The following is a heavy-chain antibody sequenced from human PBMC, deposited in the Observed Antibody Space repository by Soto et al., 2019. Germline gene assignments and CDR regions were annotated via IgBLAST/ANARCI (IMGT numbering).Heavy chain of an antibody. J-gene: IGHJ6*02. CDR3: ARQSPTPGYYYFSYGMDV. V-gene: IGHV1-2*02. D-gene: IGHD4-17*01. Sequence: ASVKVSCKASGYTFTGYYMHWVRQAPGQGLEWMGWINPNSGGTNYAQKFQGRVTMTRDKSISTASLQWSSLKASDTAVYYCARQSPTPGYYYFSYGMDVWGQGTTVTVSS. CDR2: INPNSGGT. CDR1: GYTFTGYY.